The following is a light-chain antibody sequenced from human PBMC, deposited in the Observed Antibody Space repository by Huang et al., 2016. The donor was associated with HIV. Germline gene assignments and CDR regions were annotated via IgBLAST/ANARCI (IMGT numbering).Light chain of an antibody. V-gene: IGKV1-6*01. CDR3: LQNYNYPYT. CDR2: TAS. Sequence: AIQMTQSPSSLSASLGDRVIITCRASQDIRNDLGWYQQKPGKAPRLLIYTASSLQSGVPSRFSGSGSGTDYTLTISSLQPEDFVTYYCLQNYNYPYTCGQGTKLEMK. CDR1: QDIRND. J-gene: IGKJ2*01.